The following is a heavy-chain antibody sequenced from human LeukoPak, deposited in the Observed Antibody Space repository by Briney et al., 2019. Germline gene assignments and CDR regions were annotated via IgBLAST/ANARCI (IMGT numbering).Heavy chain of an antibody. CDR3: ARVGPQDYYYMDV. CDR2: ISGSGGST. D-gene: IGHD2-15*01. CDR1: GFTFSSYW. V-gene: IGHV3-23*01. Sequence: GGSLRLSCAASGFTFSSYWMSWVRQAPGKGLEWVSAISGSGGSTYYADSVKGRFTISRDNSKNTLYLQMNSLRAEDTAVYYCARVGPQDYYYMDVWGKGTTVTVSS. J-gene: IGHJ6*03.